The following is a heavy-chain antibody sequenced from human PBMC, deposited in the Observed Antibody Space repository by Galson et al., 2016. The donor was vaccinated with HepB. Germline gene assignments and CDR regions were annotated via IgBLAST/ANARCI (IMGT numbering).Heavy chain of an antibody. CDR1: GFSLSNYW. V-gene: IGHV3-74*01. CDR2: ISSDATSI. CDR3: ATGEVGSSVSTVVNPAKF. D-gene: IGHD4-23*01. Sequence: SLRLSCAASGFSLSNYWMHWVRQAPGKGLVWVARISSDATSISHAESVQGRFTISRDNAKNTLYLQMNSLRAEDTAVYYCATGEVGSSVSTVVNPAKFGGQGTLVTVSS. J-gene: IGHJ1*01.